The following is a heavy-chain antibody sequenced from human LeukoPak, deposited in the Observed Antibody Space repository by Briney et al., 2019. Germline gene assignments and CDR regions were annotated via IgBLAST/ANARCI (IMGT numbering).Heavy chain of an antibody. D-gene: IGHD3-22*01. V-gene: IGHV4-59*12. CDR2: IYYSGST. CDR3: ATDSWSRDAFDI. J-gene: IGHJ3*02. CDR1: GGSISSYY. Sequence: SETLSLTCTVSGGSISSYYWSWIRQPPGKGLEWIGYIYYSGSTYYNPSLKSRVTISVDTSKNQFSLKLSSVTAADTAVYYCATDSWSRDAFDIWGQGTMVTVSS.